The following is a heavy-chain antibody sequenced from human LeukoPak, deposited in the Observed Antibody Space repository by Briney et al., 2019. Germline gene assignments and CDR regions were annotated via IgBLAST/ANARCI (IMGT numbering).Heavy chain of an antibody. CDR2: INHSGST. D-gene: IGHD1-14*01. Sequence: SETLSLTCAVYGGSFSGYYWSWIRQPPGKGLEWIGEINHSGSTNYNPSLKSRVTISVDTSKNQFSLKLSSVTAADTAVYYCARDSGRKGWGQGTLVTVSS. V-gene: IGHV4-34*01. CDR1: GGSFSGYY. J-gene: IGHJ4*02. CDR3: ARDSGRKG.